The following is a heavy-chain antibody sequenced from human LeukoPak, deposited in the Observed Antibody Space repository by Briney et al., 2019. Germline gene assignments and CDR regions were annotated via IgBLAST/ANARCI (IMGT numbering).Heavy chain of an antibody. CDR2: INPNSGGT. CDR3: ARKGRYSSSTRPLDY. CDR1: GYTFTGYY. J-gene: IGHJ4*02. V-gene: IGHV1-2*02. Sequence: GASVKVSCKASGYTFTGYYIHWVRQAPGQGLEWMGWINPNSGGTNYAQKFQGRVTMTRDTSISTAYMELSRLRSDDTAVYYCARKGRYSSSTRPLDYWGQGTLVTVSS. D-gene: IGHD6-6*01.